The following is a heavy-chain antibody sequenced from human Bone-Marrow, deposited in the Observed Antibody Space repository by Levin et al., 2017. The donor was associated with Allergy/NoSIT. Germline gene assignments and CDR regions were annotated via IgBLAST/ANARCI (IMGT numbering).Heavy chain of an antibody. CDR3: ARDPEGQCIGGTCYCHY. CDR1: GYTFSTHG. J-gene: IGHJ4*02. Sequence: ALVKVSCKASGYTFSTHGISWVRQAPGQGLEWMGWISTYNGNTNYAQKLQGRVTMTTDTSTSTAYMELRSLRSDDPAVYYFARDPEGQCIGGTCYCHYWGQGTLVTVSS. V-gene: IGHV1-18*01. D-gene: IGHD2-15*01. CDR2: ISTYNGNT.